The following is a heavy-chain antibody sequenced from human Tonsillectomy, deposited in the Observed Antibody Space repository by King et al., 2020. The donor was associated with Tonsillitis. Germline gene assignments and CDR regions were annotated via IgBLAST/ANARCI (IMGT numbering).Heavy chain of an antibody. CDR3: SRGGRDSGSPGRVDY. J-gene: IGHJ4*02. V-gene: IGHV4-59*01. CDR1: GGSISSYY. Sequence: LQLQESGPGLVKPSETLSLTCTVSGGSISSYYWNWIRQPPGKELEWIGYIYYSGSTNYNPSLKSRVTISVDTSQNPFSLKPTSVTAADTAGYYCSRGGRDSGSPGRVDYWGQGTLVTVSS. D-gene: IGHD1-26*01. CDR2: IYYSGST.